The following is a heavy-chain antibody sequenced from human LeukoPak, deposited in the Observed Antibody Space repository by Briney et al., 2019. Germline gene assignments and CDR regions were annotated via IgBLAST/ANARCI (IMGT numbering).Heavy chain of an antibody. CDR3: AREGYYGSGSPPSLYFDY. V-gene: IGHV3-30*14. CDR2: TSSDLNVK. J-gene: IGHJ4*02. CDR1: GFTFRNYV. D-gene: IGHD3-10*01. Sequence: AGGSLRLSCAASGFTFRNYVIHWVRQAPGKGLEWVAVTSSDLNVKLYADSVKGRFTISRDNSRSTLYFQMNSLRPEDTAIYYCAREGYYGSGSPPSLYFDYWGQGTLVTVSS.